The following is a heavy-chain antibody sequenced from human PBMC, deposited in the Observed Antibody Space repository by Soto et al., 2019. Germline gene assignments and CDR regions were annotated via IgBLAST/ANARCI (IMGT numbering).Heavy chain of an antibody. CDR2: ISKDGDKK. Sequence: GGSLRLSCAASGFTFSNYSMHWVRQAPGKGLEWVAVISKDGDKKYYADSVKGRFTISRDNSKNTLYLQMNSLRPEDTAVHYCEREWSVATPGYWGQGTKVTVSS. V-gene: IGHV3-30-3*01. J-gene: IGHJ4*02. D-gene: IGHD5-12*01. CDR3: EREWSVATPGY. CDR1: GFTFSNYS.